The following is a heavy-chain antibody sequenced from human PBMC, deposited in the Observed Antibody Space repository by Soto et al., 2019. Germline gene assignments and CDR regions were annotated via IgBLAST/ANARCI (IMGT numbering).Heavy chain of an antibody. J-gene: IGHJ3*02. V-gene: IGHV3-48*02. CDR1: GFTFSSYS. CDR3: AREAMIVVVTYAFDI. CDR2: ISSSSSTI. D-gene: IGHD3-22*01. Sequence: GGSLRLSCAASGFTFSSYSMNWVRQAPGKWLEWVSYISSSSSTIYYADSVKGRFTISRDNAKNSLYLQMNSLRDEDTAVYYCAREAMIVVVTYAFDIWGQGXMVTV.